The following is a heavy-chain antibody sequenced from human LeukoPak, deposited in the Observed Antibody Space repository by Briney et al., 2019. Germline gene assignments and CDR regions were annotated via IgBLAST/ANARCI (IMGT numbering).Heavy chain of an antibody. D-gene: IGHD1-26*01. V-gene: IGHV4-59*11. J-gene: IGHJ6*03. CDR1: GGSISSHY. Sequence: SETLSLTCTVSGGSISSHYWSWIRQPPGKELEWTGYVHYSGSTNYNPSLKSRVTISVDTSKDQFSLKVSSVTAADTAVYYCARSGSSRYYYYMDVWGKGTTVTVSS. CDR2: VHYSGST. CDR3: ARSGSSRYYYYMDV.